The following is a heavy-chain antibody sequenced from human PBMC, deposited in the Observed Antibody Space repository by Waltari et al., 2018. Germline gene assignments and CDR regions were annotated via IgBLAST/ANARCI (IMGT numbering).Heavy chain of an antibody. D-gene: IGHD1-26*01. Sequence: QVQLVQSGAEVKKPGSSVKVSCKASGGTFSSYAISWVRQAPGQGLEWMGRIIPIFGTANYAQKFQGRVTITADKSTNTAYMELSSLRAEDTAVYYCARDNPYSGSQGGAFDIWGQGTMVTVSS. J-gene: IGHJ3*02. V-gene: IGHV1-69*08. CDR2: IIPIFGTA. CDR3: ARDNPYSGSQGGAFDI. CDR1: GGTFSSYA.